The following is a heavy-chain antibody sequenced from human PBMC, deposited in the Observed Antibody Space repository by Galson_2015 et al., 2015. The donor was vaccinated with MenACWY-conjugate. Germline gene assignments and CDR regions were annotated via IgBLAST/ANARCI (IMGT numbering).Heavy chain of an antibody. CDR2: VIPVFETT. J-gene: IGHJ6*03. D-gene: IGHD2-21*01. V-gene: IGHV1-69*13. CDR3: VGGALSIVTTDHHYHMDV. CDR1: RGTLRRFA. Sequence: SVKVSCKAPRGTLRRFAISWVRRAPGQGLEWMGGVIPVFETTTYAPKFQGRVSITADESTSMAYMEMRSLQADDTALYYCVGGALSIVTTDHHYHMDVWGTGTTFTFSS.